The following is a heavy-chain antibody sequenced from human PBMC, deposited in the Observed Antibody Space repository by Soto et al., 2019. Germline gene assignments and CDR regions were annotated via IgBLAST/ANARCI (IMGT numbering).Heavy chain of an antibody. CDR3: ARGGWAVGPPSYFDY. J-gene: IGHJ4*02. Sequence: EVQLVESGGGLVQPGGSLRLSCAASGFTFSSYWMSWVRRAPGKGLEWVANIKQDGSEKYYVDSVKGRFTISRDNAKNSLYLQMNSLRAEDTAVYYCARGGWAVGPPSYFDYWGQGTLVTVSS. V-gene: IGHV3-7*01. D-gene: IGHD1-26*01. CDR1: GFTFSSYW. CDR2: IKQDGSEK.